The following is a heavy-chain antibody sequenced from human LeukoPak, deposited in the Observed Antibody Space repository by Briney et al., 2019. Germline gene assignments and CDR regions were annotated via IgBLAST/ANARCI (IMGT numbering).Heavy chain of an antibody. CDR2: IWYDGSNK. Sequence: PGRSLRLSCAASGFTFSSYGMHWVRQAPGKGLEWVAVIWYDGSNKYYADSVKGRFTISRDNSKNTLYLQMNSLRAEDTPVYYCARAEVPAAIKSGAFDIWGQGTMVTVSS. V-gene: IGHV3-33*01. D-gene: IGHD2-2*01. J-gene: IGHJ3*02. CDR3: ARAEVPAAIKSGAFDI. CDR1: GFTFSSYG.